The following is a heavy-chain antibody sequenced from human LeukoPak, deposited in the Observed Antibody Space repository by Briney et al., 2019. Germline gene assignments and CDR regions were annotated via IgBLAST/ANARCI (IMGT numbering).Heavy chain of an antibody. J-gene: IGHJ4*01. V-gene: IGHV3-21*01. Sequence: GGSLRLSCAASGFTFSSYSMNWVRQAPGKGLEWVSSISSSSSYIYYADSVKGRFTISRDNAKNTLYLQMNSLRAEDMAVYYCVRDSGSSEYYFDYWGQEPWSPSPQ. CDR2: ISSSSSYI. CDR3: VRDSGSSEYYFDY. D-gene: IGHD1-26*01. CDR1: GFTFSSYS.